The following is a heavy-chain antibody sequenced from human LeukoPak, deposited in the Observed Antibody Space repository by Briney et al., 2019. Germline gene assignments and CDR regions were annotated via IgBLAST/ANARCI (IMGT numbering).Heavy chain of an antibody. Sequence: GGSLRLSCAASGFTFSSYSTNWVRQAPGKGLEWVSSISSSSSYIYYADSVKGRFTISRDNAKNSLYLQMNSLRAEDTAVYYCARVMVRGGDDAFDIWGQGTMVTVSS. CDR2: ISSSSSYI. CDR1: GFTFSSYS. D-gene: IGHD3-10*01. V-gene: IGHV3-21*01. CDR3: ARVMVRGGDDAFDI. J-gene: IGHJ3*02.